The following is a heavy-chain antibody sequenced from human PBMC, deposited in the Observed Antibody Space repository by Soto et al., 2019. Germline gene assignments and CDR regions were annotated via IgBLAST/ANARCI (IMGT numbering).Heavy chain of an antibody. CDR1: GYTLTSYA. CDR3: ARGDFWSGSYYMDV. D-gene: IGHD3-3*01. CDR2: INAGNGNT. V-gene: IGHV1-3*01. Sequence: ASVKVSCKASGYTLTSYAMHWVRQAPGQRLEWMGWINAGNGNTKYSQKFQGRVTITRDTSASTAYMELSSLRSEDTAVYYCARGDFWSGSYYMDVWGKGTTVTVSS. J-gene: IGHJ6*03.